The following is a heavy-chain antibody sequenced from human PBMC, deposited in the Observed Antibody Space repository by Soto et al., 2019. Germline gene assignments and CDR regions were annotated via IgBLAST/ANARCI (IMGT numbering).Heavy chain of an antibody. CDR2: ISWNSGSI. J-gene: IGHJ6*02. Sequence: EVQLVESGGGLVQPGRSLRLSCAASGFTFDDYAMHWVRQAPGKGLEWVSGISWNSGSIGYADSVKGRFTISRDNAKNSLYLQMNSLRAEDTALYYCAKDNVVDIVATGGMHVWGQGTTVTVSS. CDR1: GFTFDDYA. CDR3: AKDNVVDIVATGGMHV. V-gene: IGHV3-9*01. D-gene: IGHD5-12*01.